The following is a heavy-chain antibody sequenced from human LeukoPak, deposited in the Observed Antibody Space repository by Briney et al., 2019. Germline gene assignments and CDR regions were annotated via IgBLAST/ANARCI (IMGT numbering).Heavy chain of an antibody. CDR2: INHSGST. D-gene: IGHD2-2*01. Sequence: WETLSLTCAVYGGSFSGYYWSWIRQPPGKGLEWIGEINHSGSTNYNPSLKSRVTISVDTSKNQFSLKLSSVTAADTAVYYCARAFYCSSTSCYSGGAFDIWGQGTMVTVSS. V-gene: IGHV4-34*01. CDR1: GGSFSGYY. CDR3: ARAFYCSSTSCYSGGAFDI. J-gene: IGHJ3*02.